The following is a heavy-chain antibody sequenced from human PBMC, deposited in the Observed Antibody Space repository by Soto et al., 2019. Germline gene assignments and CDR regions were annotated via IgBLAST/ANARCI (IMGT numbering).Heavy chain of an antibody. J-gene: IGHJ5*02. D-gene: IGHD4-17*01. CDR1: GGSVSSGSYY. CDR3: ARDRDYLNWFDP. CDR2: IHYSGST. Sequence: SETLSLTCTVSGGSVSSGSYYWSWIRQPPGKGLEWIGYIHYSGSTNYNPSLKSRVTISVDTSKNQFSLKLSSVTAADTAVYYCARDRDYLNWFDPWGQGTLVTVSS. V-gene: IGHV4-61*01.